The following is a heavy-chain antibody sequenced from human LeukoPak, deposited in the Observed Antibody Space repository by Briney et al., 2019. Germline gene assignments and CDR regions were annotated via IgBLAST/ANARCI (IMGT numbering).Heavy chain of an antibody. Sequence: GGSLRLSCAASGFTFSDYYMSWIRQAPGEGLEWVSSISSSSSYIYYADSVKGRFTISRDNAKNSLYLQMSSLRAEDTAVYYCTQGDDYVWGSYRLFDYWGQGTLVTVSP. CDR1: GFTFSDYY. CDR2: ISSSSSYI. V-gene: IGHV3-11*06. CDR3: TQGDDYVWGSYRLFDY. J-gene: IGHJ4*02. D-gene: IGHD3-16*01.